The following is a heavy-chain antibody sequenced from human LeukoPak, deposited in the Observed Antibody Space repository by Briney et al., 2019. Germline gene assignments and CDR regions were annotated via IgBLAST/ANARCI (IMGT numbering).Heavy chain of an antibody. D-gene: IGHD6-13*01. CDR2: ISYDGSNK. Sequence: GGSLRLSCAASGFTFSSYGMHWVRQAPGKGLEWVAVISYDGSNKYYADSVKGRFTISRDNSKNTLYLQMNSLRAEDTAVYYCAKDPSRSWYGIDYFDYWGQGTLVTVSS. CDR1: GFTFSSYG. J-gene: IGHJ4*02. CDR3: AKDPSRSWYGIDYFDY. V-gene: IGHV3-30*18.